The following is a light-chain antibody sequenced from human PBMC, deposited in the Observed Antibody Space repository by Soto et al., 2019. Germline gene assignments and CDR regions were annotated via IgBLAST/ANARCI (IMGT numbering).Light chain of an antibody. J-gene: IGKJ4*01. V-gene: IGKV3-11*01. Sequence: EMVLTQSPATLSLSPGERATRSCRDSQSVSSYLAWYQQKPGQAPRLLIYDASNRATGNPARFSGSGSGTDFNLNISSLEPEDFAVYYCQQRSNWPPLTFGGGTKVEIK. CDR3: QQRSNWPPLT. CDR2: DAS. CDR1: QSVSSY.